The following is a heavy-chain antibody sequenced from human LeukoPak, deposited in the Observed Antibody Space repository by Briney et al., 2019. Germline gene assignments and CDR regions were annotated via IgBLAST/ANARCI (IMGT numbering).Heavy chain of an antibody. CDR3: ARDGGYDFWSYFDY. CDR2: ISSSSSYI. J-gene: IGHJ4*02. CDR1: GFTFSSYE. Sequence: GGSLRLSCAASGFTFSSYEMNWVRQAPGKGLEWVSSISSSSSYIYYADSVKGRFTISRDNAKNSLYLQMNSLRAEDTAVYYCARDGGYDFWSYFDYWGQGTLVTVSS. V-gene: IGHV3-21*01. D-gene: IGHD3-3*01.